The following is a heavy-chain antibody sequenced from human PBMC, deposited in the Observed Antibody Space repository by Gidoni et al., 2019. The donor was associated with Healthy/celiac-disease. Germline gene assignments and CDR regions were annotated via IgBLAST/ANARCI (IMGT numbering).Heavy chain of an antibody. CDR2: ISSSSSYI. J-gene: IGHJ4*02. Sequence: EVQLVESGGGLVKPGGSLRLSCAASGFTFSSYSMTWVRQAPGKGLEWVSSISSSSSYIYYADSVKGRFTISRDNAKNSLYLQMNSLRAEDTAVYYCARDFGPYTTPRGIVVVITHEYDYWGQGTLVTVSS. CDR3: ARDFGPYTTPRGIVVVITHEYDY. V-gene: IGHV3-21*01. CDR1: GFTFSSYS. D-gene: IGHD3-22*01.